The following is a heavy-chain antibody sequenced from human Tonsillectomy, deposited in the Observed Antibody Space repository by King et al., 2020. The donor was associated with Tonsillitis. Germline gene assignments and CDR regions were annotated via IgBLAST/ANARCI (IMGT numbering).Heavy chain of an antibody. Sequence: VQLVESGGGLVQPGGSLRLSCAVSEFTFSSYSMNWVRQAPGKGLEWVSYISSSSTTIYYADSVKGRFTISRDNAKNSLYLQMNSLRVEDTAVYYCARVLYSSGLSGYWGQGTLVTVSS. CDR1: EFTFSSYS. J-gene: IGHJ4*02. V-gene: IGHV3-48*01. D-gene: IGHD5-18*01. CDR2: ISSSSTTI. CDR3: ARVLYSSGLSGY.